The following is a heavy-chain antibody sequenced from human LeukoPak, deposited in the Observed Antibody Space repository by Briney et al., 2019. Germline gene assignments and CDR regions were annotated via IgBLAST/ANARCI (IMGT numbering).Heavy chain of an antibody. V-gene: IGHV4-34*01. J-gene: IGHJ4*02. D-gene: IGHD5-24*01. CDR3: ARARWLQRPLDY. CDR1: GGSFSGYY. CDR2: INHSGST. Sequence: SETLSLTCAVYGGSFSGYYWSWIRQPPGKGLEWIGEINHSGSTNYNPSLKSRVTISVDTSKNQFSLKLSSVTAADTAVYYCARARWLQRPLDYWGQGTLVTVSS.